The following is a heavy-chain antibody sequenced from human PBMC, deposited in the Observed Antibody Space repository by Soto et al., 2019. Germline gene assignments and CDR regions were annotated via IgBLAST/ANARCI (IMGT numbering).Heavy chain of an antibody. D-gene: IGHD7-27*01. J-gene: IGHJ3*02. Sequence: GGSLRLSCAASGFTFSSYAMSWVRQAPGKGLEWVSAISGRGGSTYYADSGKGRFTISRDNSKNTLYLQMNSLRAEDTAVYYCASRTLGTSGAFDIWGQGTMVTVSS. CDR3: ASRTLGTSGAFDI. CDR2: ISGRGGST. V-gene: IGHV3-23*01. CDR1: GFTFSSYA.